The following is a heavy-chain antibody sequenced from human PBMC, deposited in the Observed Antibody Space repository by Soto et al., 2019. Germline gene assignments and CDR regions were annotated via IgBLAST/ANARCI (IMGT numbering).Heavy chain of an antibody. J-gene: IGHJ3*01. V-gene: IGHV3-30-3*01. CDR3: ARLRGSGSYVGAFEP. D-gene: IGHD6-25*01. Sequence: QVQLVESGGGVVQPGRSLRLSGAASGFTFSSYPMHWVRQAPGKGLAWVAFISYDESNKYYTDSVKGRFTISRDKSENTLHLLMTRLSAADPAVCFCARLRGSGSYVGAFEPWGPGTMVTGSS. CDR1: GFTFSSYP. CDR2: ISYDESNK.